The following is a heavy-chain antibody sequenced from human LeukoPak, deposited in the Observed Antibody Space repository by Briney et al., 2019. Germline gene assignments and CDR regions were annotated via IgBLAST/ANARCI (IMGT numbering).Heavy chain of an antibody. Sequence: PGGSLRLSCAASGFTFSSYGMHWVRQAPGKGLEWVAFIRYDGSNKYYADSVKGRFTISRDNSKNTLYLQMNSLRAEDTAVYYCAKTCYYGSGSYRISSSSYYYMDVWGKGTTVTVSS. D-gene: IGHD3-10*01. CDR1: GFTFSSYG. J-gene: IGHJ6*03. CDR3: AKTCYYGSGSYRISSSSYYYMDV. CDR2: IRYDGSNK. V-gene: IGHV3-30*02.